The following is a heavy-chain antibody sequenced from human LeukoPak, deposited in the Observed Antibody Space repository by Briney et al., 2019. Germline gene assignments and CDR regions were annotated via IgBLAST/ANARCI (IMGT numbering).Heavy chain of an antibody. CDR1: GGSISSYY. Sequence: SETLSLTCTVSGGSISSYYWSWIRQPPGKGLEWNGYIYYSGSTNYNPSLKSRVTISVDTSKNQFSLKLSSVTAADTAVYYCARSDYGDGYYFDYWGQGTLVTVSS. CDR3: ARSDYGDGYYFDY. D-gene: IGHD4-17*01. V-gene: IGHV4-59*08. J-gene: IGHJ4*02. CDR2: IYYSGST.